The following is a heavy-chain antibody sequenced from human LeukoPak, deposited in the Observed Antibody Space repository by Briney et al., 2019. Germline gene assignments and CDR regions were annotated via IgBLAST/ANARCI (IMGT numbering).Heavy chain of an antibody. CDR3: ARGDYGSSGYAFDI. J-gene: IGHJ3*02. D-gene: IGHD3-22*01. CDR1: GGPISSGGYS. Sequence: PSETLSLTCAVSGGPISSGGYSWSWIRQPPGKGLEWIGYIYHSGSTYYNPSLKSRVTISVDRSKNQFSLKLSSVTAADTAVYYCARGDYGSSGYAFDIWGQGTMVTVSS. CDR2: IYHSGST. V-gene: IGHV4-30-2*01.